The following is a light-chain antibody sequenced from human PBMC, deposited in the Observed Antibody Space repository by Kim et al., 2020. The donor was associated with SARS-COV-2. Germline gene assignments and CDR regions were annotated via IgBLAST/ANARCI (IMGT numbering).Light chain of an antibody. Sequence: LSVSPGEGATLSCRASYSVGSKLAWYQQKPGQAPRLLIYGASTRATGIPARFSGSGSGTEFILTISSLQSEDSAVYYCQQYNSGYTFGQGTKLEI. V-gene: IGKV3-15*01. CDR3: QQYNSGYT. CDR1: YSVGSK. CDR2: GAS. J-gene: IGKJ2*01.